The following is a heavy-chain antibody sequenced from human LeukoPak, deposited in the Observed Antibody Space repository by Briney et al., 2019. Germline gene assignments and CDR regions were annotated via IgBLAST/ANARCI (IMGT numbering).Heavy chain of an antibody. V-gene: IGHV3-7*01. CDR2: IKQDGSEE. D-gene: IGHD4-23*01. CDR3: ARVPGVTRYFDS. J-gene: IGHJ4*02. Sequence: PGESLRLSCAASGFTFTCCWMSWVRQTPGKGLEWVASIKQDGSEEFYADSVKGRFTISRDNAKNPLYLQVNSLRAEDTAVYYCARVPGVTRYFDSWGQGILVTVSS. CDR1: GFTFTCCW.